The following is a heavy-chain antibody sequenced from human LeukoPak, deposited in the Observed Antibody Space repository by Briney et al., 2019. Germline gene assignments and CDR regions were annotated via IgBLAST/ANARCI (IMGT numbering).Heavy chain of an antibody. Sequence: PGGSLRLSCAASGFTFSSNGMTWVRQAPGKGLEWVSTITDSGGGAHYADSVKGRFTISRDSSRSTLYLQMHSLRAEDTAVYYCAKDRPYITSWYGCSTPWGQGTLVTVSS. J-gene: IGHJ5*02. V-gene: IGHV3-23*01. CDR3: AKDRPYITSWYGCSTP. D-gene: IGHD6-13*01. CDR1: GFTFSSNG. CDR2: ITDSGGGA.